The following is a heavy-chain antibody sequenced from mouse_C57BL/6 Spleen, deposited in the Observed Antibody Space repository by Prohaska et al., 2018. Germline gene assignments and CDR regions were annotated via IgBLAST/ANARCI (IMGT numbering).Heavy chain of an antibody. V-gene: IGHV4-1*01. CDR1: GIDFSRYW. Sequence: EVKLLQSGGGLVQPGGSLKLSCAASGIDFSRYWMSWVRRAPGKGQEWIGVINPDSSTINYAPSLKDKFIISRDNAKNTLYLQMSKVRSEDTALYYCASPNWDWYFDVWGTGTTVTVSS. CDR2: INPDSSTI. D-gene: IGHD4-1*01. J-gene: IGHJ1*03. CDR3: ASPNWDWYFDV.